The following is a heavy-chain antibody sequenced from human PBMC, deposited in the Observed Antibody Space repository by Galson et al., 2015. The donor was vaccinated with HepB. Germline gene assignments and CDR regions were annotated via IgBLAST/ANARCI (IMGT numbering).Heavy chain of an antibody. V-gene: IGHV3-11*05. CDR2: ISSSGGYT. J-gene: IGHJ4*02. CDR3: ARGEWTTYFDY. Sequence: SLRLSCATSGFSFSDYYMAWIRQAPGQGLEWVSYISSSGGYTNYADSVKGRFTISRDNTENSLFLQLNSLRAEDTAVYYCARGEWTTYFDYWGQGTLVTVSS. CDR1: GFSFSDYY. D-gene: IGHD3-3*01.